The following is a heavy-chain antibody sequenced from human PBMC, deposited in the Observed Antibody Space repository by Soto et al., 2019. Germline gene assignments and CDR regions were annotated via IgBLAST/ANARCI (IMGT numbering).Heavy chain of an antibody. CDR2: IYYSGST. V-gene: IGHV4-39*01. CDR1: GGSISSSSYY. J-gene: IGHJ6*02. Sequence: PSETLSLTCTVSGGSISSSSYYWGWIRQPPGKGLEWIGSIYYSGSTYYNPSLKSRVTISVDTSKNQFSLKLSFVTAADTAVYYCARHSYDFWSGHYGMDVWGQGTTVTVSS. CDR3: ARHSYDFWSGHYGMDV. D-gene: IGHD3-3*01.